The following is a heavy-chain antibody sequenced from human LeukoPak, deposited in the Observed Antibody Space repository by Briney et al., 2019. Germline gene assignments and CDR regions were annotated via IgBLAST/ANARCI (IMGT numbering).Heavy chain of an antibody. D-gene: IGHD3-22*01. V-gene: IGHV4-59*01. Sequence: PSETLSLTCTVSGGSISSYYWSWIRQPPGKGLEWIGYIYYSGSTNYNPSLKSRVTISVDTSKNQFSLKLSSVTAADTAVYYCVRALLGEGYDSSGYPRYWYFDLWGRGILVTVSS. J-gene: IGHJ2*01. CDR1: GGSISSYY. CDR2: IYYSGST. CDR3: VRALLGEGYDSSGYPRYWYFDL.